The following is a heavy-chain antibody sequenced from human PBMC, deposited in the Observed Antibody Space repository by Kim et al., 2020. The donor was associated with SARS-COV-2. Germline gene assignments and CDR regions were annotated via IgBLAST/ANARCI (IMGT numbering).Heavy chain of an antibody. D-gene: IGHD2-21*01. Sequence: GGSLRLSCAASGFTFSSYAMHWVRQAPGKGLEWVAVISYDGSNKYYADSVKGRFTISRDNSKNTLYLQMNSLRAEDTAVYYCARDLGEGNFDYWGQGTLVTVSS. CDR3: ARDLGEGNFDY. CDR2: ISYDGSNK. CDR1: GFTFSSYA. J-gene: IGHJ4*02. V-gene: IGHV3-30-3*01.